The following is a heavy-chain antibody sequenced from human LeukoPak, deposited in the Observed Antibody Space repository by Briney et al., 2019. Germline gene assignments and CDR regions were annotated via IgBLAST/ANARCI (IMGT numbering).Heavy chain of an antibody. D-gene: IGHD2-15*01. J-gene: IGHJ4*02. CDR1: GGSISSYY. CDR2: IYYSGST. V-gene: IGHV4-59*01. CDR3: AGCIGGSCYSGIDY. Sequence: SETLSLTCTVSGGSISSYYWSWIRQPPGKGLEWIGYIYYSGSTNYNPSLKSRVTISIDTPKNQFSLRLNSVIAADTAVYYCAGCIGGSCYSGIDYWGQGILVTVSS.